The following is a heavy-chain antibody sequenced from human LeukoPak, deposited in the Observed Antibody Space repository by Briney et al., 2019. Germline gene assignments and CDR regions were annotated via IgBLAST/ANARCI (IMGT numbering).Heavy chain of an antibody. J-gene: IGHJ5*02. CDR3: AREFGEFLSATNWFDP. D-gene: IGHD3-10*01. CDR1: GGTFSSYA. V-gene: IGHV1-69*05. CDR2: IIPIFGTA. Sequence: SVKVSCKASGGTFSSYAISWVRQAPGQGLGWMGGIIPIFGTANYAQKFQGRVTITTDESTSTAYMELSSLRSEDTAVYYCAREFGEFLSATNWFDPWGQGTLVTVSS.